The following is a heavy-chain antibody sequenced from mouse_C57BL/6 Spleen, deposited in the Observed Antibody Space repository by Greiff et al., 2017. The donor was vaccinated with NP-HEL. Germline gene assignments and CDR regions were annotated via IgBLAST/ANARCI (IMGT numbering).Heavy chain of an antibody. CDR3: VCDRLYGSSPAWFAY. Sequence: QVQLQQSGPELVKPGASVKISCKASGYAFSSSWMNWVKQRPGKGLEWIGRIYPGDGDTNYNGKFKGKATLTADKSSSTAYMQLSSLTSEDSAVYFCVCDRLYGSSPAWFAYWGKGTLVTVSA. V-gene: IGHV1-82*01. J-gene: IGHJ3*01. CDR2: IYPGDGDT. CDR1: GYAFSSSW. D-gene: IGHD1-1*01.